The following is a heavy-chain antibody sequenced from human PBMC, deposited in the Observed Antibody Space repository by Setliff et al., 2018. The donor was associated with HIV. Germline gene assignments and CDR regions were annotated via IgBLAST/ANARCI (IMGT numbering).Heavy chain of an antibody. D-gene: IGHD3-10*01. CDR2: MCHGGNNN. V-gene: IGHV4-38-2*01. CDR1: GYSISSDYC. CDR3: ARAFTTRTTMIRGSILRVGDWFDP. Sequence: KTSETLSLTCGVSGYSISSDYCWGWIRQPPGKGLEWIGNMCHGGNNNYYNPSLKSRVTISVDTSKNQFSLKLSSVTAADTAVYYCARAFTTRTTMIRGSILRVGDWFDPWGQGTLVTVSS. J-gene: IGHJ5*02.